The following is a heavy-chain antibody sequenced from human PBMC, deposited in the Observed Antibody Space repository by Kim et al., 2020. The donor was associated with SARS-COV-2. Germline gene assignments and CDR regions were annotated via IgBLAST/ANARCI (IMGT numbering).Heavy chain of an antibody. Sequence: GGSLRLSCVASGFTFSSYGMHWVRQAPGKGLEWVAVIWYDGRNKYYADSVKGRFTISRDNSKNTLYLQMNSLRAEDTAVYYCAKDPSTTGADFDYWGQGTLVTVSS. CDR3: AKDPSTTGADFDY. D-gene: IGHD1-1*01. CDR1: GFTFSSYG. CDR2: IWYDGRNK. V-gene: IGHV3-33*06. J-gene: IGHJ4*02.